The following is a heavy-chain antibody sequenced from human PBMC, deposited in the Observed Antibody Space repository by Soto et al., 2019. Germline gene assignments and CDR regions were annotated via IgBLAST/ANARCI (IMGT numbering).Heavy chain of an antibody. J-gene: IGHJ4*01. CDR1: CYTFTSYG. CDR2: ISSYNGNT. D-gene: IGHD4-4*01. Sequence: QVQLVQSGSEVKKPGSSVKVSCKSSCYTFTSYGISRVRQAPGQGLEWLGWISSYNGNTNYAQKHQGRVTMTTDTSTSTAYMELRSLRSDDTAVYSCARDRRMTTVTTLAAYWGHGTMVIVT. V-gene: IGHV1-18*01. CDR3: ARDRRMTTVTTLAAY.